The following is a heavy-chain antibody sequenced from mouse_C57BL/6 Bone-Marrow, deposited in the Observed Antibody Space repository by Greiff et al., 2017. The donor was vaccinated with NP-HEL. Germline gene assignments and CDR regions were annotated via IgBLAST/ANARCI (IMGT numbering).Heavy chain of an antibody. CDR2: IDPENGDT. J-gene: IGHJ2*01. CDR3: TTQYAFDY. D-gene: IGHD2-10*02. V-gene: IGHV14-4*01. Sequence: EVQLQQSGAELVRPGASVKLSCTASGFNFKDDYMHWVKQRPEQGLEWIGWIDPENGDTEYASKFQGKATITADTSSNTAYLQLSSLTSEDTAVYYCTTQYAFDYWGQGTTLTVSS. CDR1: GFNFKDDY.